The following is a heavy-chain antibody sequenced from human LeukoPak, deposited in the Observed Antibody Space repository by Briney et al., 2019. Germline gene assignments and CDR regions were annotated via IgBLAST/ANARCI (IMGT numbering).Heavy chain of an antibody. D-gene: IGHD4-17*01. CDR2: IYTSGST. J-gene: IGHJ5*02. CDR3: ARLNGYGDYRNWFDP. Sequence: KPSETLSLTCTVSGGSISSYYWSRIRQPPGKGLEWIGYIYTSGSTNYNPSLKSRVTISVDTSKNQFSLKLSSVTAADTAVYYCARLNGYGDYRNWFDPWGQGTLVTVSS. V-gene: IGHV4-4*09. CDR1: GGSISSYY.